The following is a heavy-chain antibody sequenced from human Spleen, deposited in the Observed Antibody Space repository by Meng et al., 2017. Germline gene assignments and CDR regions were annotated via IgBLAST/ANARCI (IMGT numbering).Heavy chain of an antibody. CDR3: AKELGYCSSTGCYGYYYYYGMDV. D-gene: IGHD2-2*01. CDR2: ISGSGGST. V-gene: IGHV3-23*01. CDR1: GFTFSSYA. Sequence: GGSLRLSCAASGFTFSSYAMSWVRQAPGKGLEWVSAISGSGGSTYYADSVKGRFTISRDNSKNTLYLQMNSLRAEDTALYYCAKELGYCSSTGCYGYYYYYGMDVWGQGTTVTVSS. J-gene: IGHJ6*02.